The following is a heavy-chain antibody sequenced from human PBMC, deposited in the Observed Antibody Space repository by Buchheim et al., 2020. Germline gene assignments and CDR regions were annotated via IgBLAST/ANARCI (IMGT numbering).Heavy chain of an antibody. CDR1: GFTFSSYG. D-gene: IGHD3-22*01. Sequence: QVQLVESGGGVVQPGRSLRLSCAASGFTFSSYGMHWVRQAPGKGLEWVAVISYDGSNKYYADSVKGRFTISRDNSKNTLYLQMNSLRAEDTAVYYCAKGFSYYYDSSGYYLFDYWGQGTL. J-gene: IGHJ4*02. CDR3: AKGFSYYYDSSGYYLFDY. CDR2: ISYDGSNK. V-gene: IGHV3-30*18.